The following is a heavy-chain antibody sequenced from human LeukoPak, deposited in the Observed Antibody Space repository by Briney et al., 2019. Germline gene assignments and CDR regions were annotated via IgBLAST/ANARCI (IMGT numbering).Heavy chain of an antibody. CDR1: GFTFKDYA. V-gene: IGHV3-9*01. CDR2: ISRNSSSI. J-gene: IGHJ6*02. CDR3: AEELAAAVPLAYGMYV. D-gene: IGHD6-13*01. Sequence: PGRSLRLSCAASGFTFKDYAMHWVRQAPGKGLEWVSGISRNSSSIGYADSVKGPFTISRDNDKISLYLQMNSLRAEDTSLYYCAEELAAAVPLAYGMYVLCQGTTVTVSS.